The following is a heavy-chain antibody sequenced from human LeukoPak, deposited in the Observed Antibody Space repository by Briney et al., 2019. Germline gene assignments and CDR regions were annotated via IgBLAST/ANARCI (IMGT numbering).Heavy chain of an antibody. CDR2: MNPNSGNT. CDR1: GYTFTSYD. V-gene: IGHV1-8*01. CDR3: ARGAYSSSFYYYYMDV. J-gene: IGHJ6*03. Sequence: ASVKVSCKASGYTFTSYDINWVRQATGQGLEWMGWMNPNSGNTGYAQKFQGRVIMTRNTSISTAYMELSSLRSEDTAVYYCARGAYSSSFYYYYMDVWGKGTTVTVSS. D-gene: IGHD6-13*01.